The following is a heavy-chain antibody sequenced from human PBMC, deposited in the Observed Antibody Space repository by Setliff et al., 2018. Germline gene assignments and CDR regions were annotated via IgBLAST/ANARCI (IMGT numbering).Heavy chain of an antibody. CDR3: ARANKKLDYYYYYYMDV. J-gene: IGHJ6*03. CDR2: LHTSGST. V-gene: IGHV4-61*02. CDR1: GASINSGTYY. Sequence: SETLSLTCAVSGASINSGTYYWSWIRQPAGKGLEWVGRLHTSGSTTYNPSLQSRVTISVDTSKNHFSLNLTSVTAADTAVYYCARANKKLDYYYYYYMDVWGKGTTVTVSS. D-gene: IGHD1-1*01.